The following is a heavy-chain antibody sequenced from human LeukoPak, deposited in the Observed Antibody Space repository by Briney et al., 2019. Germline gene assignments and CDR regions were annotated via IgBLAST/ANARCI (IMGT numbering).Heavy chain of an antibody. V-gene: IGHV1-18*01. CDR2: ISAYNGNR. CDR1: DYTFSIYG. D-gene: IGHD3-10*01. J-gene: IGHJ4*02. CDR3: ARGPSHYFGAGSAPKDFDY. Sequence: ASVTVSCTASDYTFSIYGIHWVRQAPGQGPEWMGWISAYNGNRDYALKFQGRVTMATDTSTNTAQTELRSLRSDDTAVYYCARGPSHYFGAGSAPKDFDYWGQGTLVIVSS.